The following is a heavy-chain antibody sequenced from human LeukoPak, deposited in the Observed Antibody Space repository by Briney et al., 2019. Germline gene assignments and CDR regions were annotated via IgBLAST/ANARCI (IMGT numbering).Heavy chain of an antibody. CDR3: ARGGIQLWLPPMDV. Sequence: ASVKVSCKASGYTFTGYYMHWVRQAPGQGLEWMGWINPNSGGTEYAQKFQGRVTMTRETSISTAYMELSRLRSDDTAVYYCARGGIQLWLPPMDVWGQGTTVTVSS. V-gene: IGHV1-2*02. CDR1: GYTFTGYY. D-gene: IGHD5-18*01. CDR2: INPNSGGT. J-gene: IGHJ6*02.